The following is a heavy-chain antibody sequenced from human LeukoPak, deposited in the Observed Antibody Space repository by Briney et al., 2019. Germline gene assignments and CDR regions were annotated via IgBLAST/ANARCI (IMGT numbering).Heavy chain of an antibody. V-gene: IGHV1-2*06. J-gene: IGHJ6*03. D-gene: IGHD1-1*01. CDR2: INPNSGGT. Sequence: ASVKVSCKASGYTFTGYYMHWVRQAPGQGLEWMGRINPNSGGTNYAQKFQGRVTMTRDTSISTAYMELSRLRSDDTAVYYCARGDGYINYYYYMDVWDKGTTVTVSS. CDR1: GYTFTGYY. CDR3: ARGDGYINYYYYMDV.